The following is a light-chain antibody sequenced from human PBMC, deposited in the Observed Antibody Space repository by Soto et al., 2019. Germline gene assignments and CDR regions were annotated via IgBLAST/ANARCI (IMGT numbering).Light chain of an antibody. J-gene: IGKJ3*01. CDR2: AAS. V-gene: IGKV3-15*01. Sequence: EIMMTQSPATVSVSPGGRATLSCRASQTVSNNLAWYQQRPRRAPRLLIYAASTRATGIPARFSGSGSGTESTLTISSIQSEDFAVYYCQQYSKWPQFTFGHGTRVDIK. CDR1: QTVSNN. CDR3: QQYSKWPQFT.